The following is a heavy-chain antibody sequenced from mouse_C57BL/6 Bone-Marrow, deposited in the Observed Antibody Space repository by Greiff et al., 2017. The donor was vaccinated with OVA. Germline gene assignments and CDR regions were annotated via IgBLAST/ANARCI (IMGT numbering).Heavy chain of an antibody. V-gene: IGHV5-12*01. D-gene: IGHD1-1*01. Sequence: EVKLMESGGGLVQPGGSLKLSCAASGFTFSDYYMYWVRQTPEKRLEWVAYISNGGGSTYYPDTVKGRFTISRDNAKNTLYLQMSRLKSEDTAMYYCARPGSSPFAYWGQGTLVTVSA. CDR1: GFTFSDYY. CDR2: ISNGGGST. CDR3: ARPGSSPFAY. J-gene: IGHJ3*01.